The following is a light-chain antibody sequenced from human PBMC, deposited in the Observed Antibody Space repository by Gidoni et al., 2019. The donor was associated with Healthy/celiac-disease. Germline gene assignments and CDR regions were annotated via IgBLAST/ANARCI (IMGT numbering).Light chain of an antibody. CDR1: QDISNY. CDR3: QQYDNLPLT. Sequence: DIQMTQSPSSLSASVGDRVTITFQASQDISNYLNWYQQKPGKAPKLLIYDASNLETGVPSRFSGSRSGTDFTITISSLQPEDIATYYCQQYDNLPLTFGGGTKVEIK. J-gene: IGKJ4*01. V-gene: IGKV1-33*01. CDR2: DAS.